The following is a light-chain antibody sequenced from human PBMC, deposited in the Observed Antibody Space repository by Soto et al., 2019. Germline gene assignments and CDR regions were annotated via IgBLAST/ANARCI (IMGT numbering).Light chain of an antibody. CDR3: QSYDSSMSVV. CDR1: SSNIGAGYD. J-gene: IGLJ2*01. V-gene: IGLV1-40*01. Sequence: QSVLTQPPSVSGAPGQRITISCTGSSSNIGAGYDVHWYQQLPGTAPKLIIYGNSNRPSGVPERFSGSKSGTSASLAITGLQAEDEADYYCQSYDSSMSVVFGGGTKLTVL. CDR2: GNS.